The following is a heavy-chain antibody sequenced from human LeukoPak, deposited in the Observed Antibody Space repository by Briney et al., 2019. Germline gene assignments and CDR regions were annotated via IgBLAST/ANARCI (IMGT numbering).Heavy chain of an antibody. D-gene: IGHD3-22*01. CDR1: GGSISSSSYY. Sequence: SETLSLTCTVSGGSISSSSYYWGRIRQPPGKGLEWIGSIYYSGSTYYNPSLKSRVTISVDTSKNQFSLKLSSVTAADTAVYYCARRVVVILDNVFDYWGQGTLVTVSS. J-gene: IGHJ4*02. CDR2: IYYSGST. CDR3: ARRVVVILDNVFDY. V-gene: IGHV4-39*01.